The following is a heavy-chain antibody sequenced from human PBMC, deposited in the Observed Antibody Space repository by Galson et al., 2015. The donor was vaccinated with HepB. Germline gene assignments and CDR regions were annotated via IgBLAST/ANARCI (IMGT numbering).Heavy chain of an antibody. D-gene: IGHD1-14*01. CDR3: ARSNNAFDI. CDR1: GFTFSSYA. J-gene: IGHJ3*02. CDR2: ISYDGSNK. Sequence: SLRLSCAASGFTFSSYAMHWVRQAPGKGLEWVAVISYDGSNKYYADSVKGRFTISRDNSKNTLYLQMNSLRAEDTAVYYCARSNNAFDIWGQGTMVTVSS. V-gene: IGHV3-30-3*01.